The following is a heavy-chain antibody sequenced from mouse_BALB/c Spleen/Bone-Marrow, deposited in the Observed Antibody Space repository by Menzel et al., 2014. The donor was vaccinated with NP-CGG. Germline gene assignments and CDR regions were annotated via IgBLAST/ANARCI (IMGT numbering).Heavy chain of an antibody. CDR1: GFNLKATF. Sequence: SVKLSCTASGFNLKATFMHWVKQRPEQGLEWIGRIDPANGNTKYDPKYQGKATITAYTSSNTAFLQLSSLKSEVTAGDYCAGDGAYWGQGTLVTVSA. CDR2: IDPANGNT. J-gene: IGHJ3*01. D-gene: IGHD3-3*01. V-gene: IGHV14-3*02. CDR3: AGDGAY.